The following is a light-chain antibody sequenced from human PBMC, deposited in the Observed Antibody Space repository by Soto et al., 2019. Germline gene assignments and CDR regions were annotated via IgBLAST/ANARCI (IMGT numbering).Light chain of an antibody. Sequence: VVSLSPGTVSLSKGERANLACRASKSVSNYVAWYQQKSGQPPRLLIYGASSRATGIPDRFSGSGSGTDFTLTINSLEPEDSAVYYCQPRSNCPSITSGQGTRLEIK. J-gene: IGKJ5*01. V-gene: IGKV3-11*01. CDR3: QPRSNCPSIT. CDR2: GAS. CDR1: KSVSNY.